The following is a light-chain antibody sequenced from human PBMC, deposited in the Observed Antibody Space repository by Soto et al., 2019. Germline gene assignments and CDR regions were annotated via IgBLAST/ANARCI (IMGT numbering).Light chain of an antibody. J-gene: IGLJ3*02. V-gene: IGLV1-47*01. CDR1: SSNIGSNY. CDR2: RSY. Sequence: QSALSQPPSASGAPGQRVTISCSGSSSNIGSNYVYWYQQLPRTAPKLLIYRSYERPSGVPDRFSGSKSGTSASLAISGLRSEDEADYYCAAWDDSLSGRVFGGGTKLTVL. CDR3: AAWDDSLSGRV.